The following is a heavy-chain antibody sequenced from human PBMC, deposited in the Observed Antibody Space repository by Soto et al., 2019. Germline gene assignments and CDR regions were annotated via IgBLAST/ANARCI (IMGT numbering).Heavy chain of an antibody. V-gene: IGHV4-31*03. CDR2: IYYSGST. Sequence: SSETLSLTCTVSGGSISSGGYYWSWIRQHPGKGLEWIGYIYYSGSTYYNPSLKSRVTISVDTYKNQFSLKLSSVTAADTAVYHCPRRPLSEVRWFGELILFDYLGQGTLVTVSS. CDR1: GGSISSGGYY. CDR3: PRRPLSEVRWFGELILFDY. J-gene: IGHJ4*02. D-gene: IGHD3-10*01.